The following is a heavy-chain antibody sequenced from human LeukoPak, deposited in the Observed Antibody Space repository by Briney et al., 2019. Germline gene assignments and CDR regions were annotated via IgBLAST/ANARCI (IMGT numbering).Heavy chain of an antibody. CDR3: ARGWGYCSSTSCHDAFDI. CDR2: INPNSGGT. D-gene: IGHD2-2*01. Sequence: ASVKVSCKASGYTFTGYYMHWVRQAPGQGLEWMGWINPNSGGTNYAQKFQGRVTMTRDTSISTAYMELSRLRSDDTAVYYCARGWGYCSSTSCHDAFDIWGLGTMVTVSS. CDR1: GYTFTGYY. J-gene: IGHJ3*02. V-gene: IGHV1-2*02.